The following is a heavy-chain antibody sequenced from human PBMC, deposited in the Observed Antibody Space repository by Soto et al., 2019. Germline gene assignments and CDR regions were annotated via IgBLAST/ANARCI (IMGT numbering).Heavy chain of an antibody. CDR3: ARDLCPLGSGSPCPTYGMDL. Sequence: VQLVQSGAEVKLPGASVKVSCKASGYSFTGHYMHWVRQVSGKRLEYLGWLKPDNGGTYYAPKFQGRVTFTRDTSTTTAYMELSGLHSDDTAVYYCARDLCPLGSGSPCPTYGMDLWGQGTTAAVSS. J-gene: IGHJ6*02. V-gene: IGHV1-2*02. CDR2: LKPDNGGT. D-gene: IGHD3-10*01. CDR1: GYSFTGHY.